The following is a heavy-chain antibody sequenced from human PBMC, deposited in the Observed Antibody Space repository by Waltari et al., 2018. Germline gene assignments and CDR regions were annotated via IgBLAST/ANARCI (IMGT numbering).Heavy chain of an antibody. D-gene: IGHD3-16*02. V-gene: IGHV4-34*01. J-gene: IGHJ3*01. CDR3: AREKGLDQHGHNYRSFDV. Sequence: QVHLQQSGAGLLRPSQTLSLTCTVYGGSSSAFYWRWIRQAPGKGLEWLGEIYHGGSTNYNPSLRGRITISAATSKTEFYLTLNSVTAADTAVYYCAREKGLDQHGHNYRSFDVWGQGTMLTVSS. CDR2: IYHGGST. CDR1: GGSSSAFY.